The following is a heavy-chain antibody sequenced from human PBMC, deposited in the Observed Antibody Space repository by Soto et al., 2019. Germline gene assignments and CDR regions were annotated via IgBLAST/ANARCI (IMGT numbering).Heavy chain of an antibody. V-gene: IGHV3-7*03. D-gene: IGHD2-2*01. CDR3: ARSSTSYYYYYGMDV. J-gene: IGHJ6*02. Sequence: PGGSLRLSCAASGFTFSTYWMSWVRQAPGKGLEWVANIKQDGSEYYYVDSVKGLFTISRDNAKTSLYLQMNSLRAENTAVYYCARSSTSYYYYYGMDVWGQGTTVTVS. CDR1: GFTFSTYW. CDR2: IKQDGSEY.